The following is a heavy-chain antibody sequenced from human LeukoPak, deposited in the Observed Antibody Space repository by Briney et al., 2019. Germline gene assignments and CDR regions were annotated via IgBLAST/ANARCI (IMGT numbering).Heavy chain of an antibody. CDR1: GYTFTGYY. CDR3: ATLPPAQHAIVGATDGFDY. D-gene: IGHD1-26*01. CDR2: VDPEDGET. J-gene: IGHJ4*02. V-gene: IGHV1-69-2*01. Sequence: EASVKVSCKASGYTFTGYYMHWVRQAPGKGLEWMGLVDPEDGETIYAEKFQGRVTITADTSTDTAYMELSSLRSEDTAVYYCATLPPAQHAIVGATDGFDYWGQGTLVTVSS.